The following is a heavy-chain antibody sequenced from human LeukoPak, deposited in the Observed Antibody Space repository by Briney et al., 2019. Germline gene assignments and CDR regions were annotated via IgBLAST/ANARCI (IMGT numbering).Heavy chain of an antibody. CDR1: GGSINNYY. D-gene: IGHD6-19*01. CDR2: SYYTGSI. Sequence: SETLSLTCTVSGGSINNYYWSWMRQPPGKGLEWIGYSYYTGSINYNPSLKSRVTISVDTSKNQFSLKLSSVTAADTAVYYCAGGVRGAVASPLDYWGQGTLVTVSS. CDR3: AGGVRGAVASPLDY. J-gene: IGHJ4*02. V-gene: IGHV4-59*01.